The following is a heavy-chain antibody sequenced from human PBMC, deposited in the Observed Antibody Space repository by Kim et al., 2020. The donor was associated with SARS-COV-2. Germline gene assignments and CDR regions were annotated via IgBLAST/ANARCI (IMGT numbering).Heavy chain of an antibody. D-gene: IGHD1-26*01. Sequence: GGSLRLSCAASGFTFSSYAMHWVRQAPGKGLEWVAVISYDGSNKYYVDSVKGRFTISRDNSKNTLYLQMNSLRAEDTAVYYCARPLVGATVLGFDYWGQG. V-gene: IGHV3-30*04. J-gene: IGHJ4*02. CDR1: GFTFSSYA. CDR3: ARPLVGATVLGFDY. CDR2: ISYDGSNK.